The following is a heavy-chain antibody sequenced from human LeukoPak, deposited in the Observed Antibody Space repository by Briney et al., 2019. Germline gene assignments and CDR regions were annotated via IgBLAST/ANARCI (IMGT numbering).Heavy chain of an antibody. V-gene: IGHV3-21*01. J-gene: IGHJ1*01. D-gene: IGHD6-19*01. CDR2: ISSSSSYI. CDR3: ARDRPGIAVAQTEYFQH. Sequence: GGSLRLSYAASGFTFSSYSMNWVRQAPGKGLESVSSISSSSSYIYYADSVKGRFTISRDNAKNSLYLQMNSLRAEDTAVYYCARDRPGIAVAQTEYFQHWGQGTLVTVSS. CDR1: GFTFSSYS.